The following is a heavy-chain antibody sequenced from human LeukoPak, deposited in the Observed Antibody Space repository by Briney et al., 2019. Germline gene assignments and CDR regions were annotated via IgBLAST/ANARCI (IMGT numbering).Heavy chain of an antibody. CDR3: ARERSYGDYVEAFDI. J-gene: IGHJ3*02. V-gene: IGHV3-48*04. D-gene: IGHD4-17*01. CDR2: ISSSSSTI. Sequence: GGSLRLSCAASGFTFSSYSMNWVRQAPGKGLEWVSYISSSSSTIYYADSVKGRFTISRDNAKNSLYLQMNSLRAEDTAVYYCARERSYGDYVEAFDIWGQGTMVTVSS. CDR1: GFTFSSYS.